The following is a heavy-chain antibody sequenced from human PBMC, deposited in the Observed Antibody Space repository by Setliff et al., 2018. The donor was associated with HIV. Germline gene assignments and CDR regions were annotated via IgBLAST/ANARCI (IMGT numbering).Heavy chain of an antibody. CDR1: GYDFRRYG. D-gene: IGHD1-26*01. CDR2: ISAYTANT. J-gene: IGHJ4*02. CDR3: ARVRVGATPLDY. Sequence: ASVKVSCKTSGYDFRRYGIAWVRQVPGHGLEWMGWISAYTANTNYAQNLQGRVTLTTDTSTSTAYMELRSLRSDDTAVYYCARVRVGATPLDYWGQGTLVTVSS. V-gene: IGHV1-18*01.